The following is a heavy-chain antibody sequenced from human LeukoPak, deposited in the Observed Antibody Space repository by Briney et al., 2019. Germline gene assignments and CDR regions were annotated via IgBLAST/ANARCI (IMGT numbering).Heavy chain of an antibody. CDR1: GGSISSGGYY. CDR2: IYYSGST. D-gene: IGHD3-10*01. V-gene: IGHV4-31*03. J-gene: IGHJ5*02. Sequence: SETLSLTCTVSGGSISSGGYYWSWIRQHPGKGQEWIGYIYYSGSTYYNPSLKSRVTISVDTSKNQFSLKLSSVTAADTAVYYCAKESSTMVRGVIPYVAIDPWGRGTLVTVSS. CDR3: AKESSTMVRGVIPYVAIDP.